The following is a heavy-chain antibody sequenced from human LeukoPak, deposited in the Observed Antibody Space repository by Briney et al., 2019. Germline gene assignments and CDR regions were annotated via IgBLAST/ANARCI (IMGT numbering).Heavy chain of an antibody. CDR1: GGTFSSYA. CDR2: IIPIFGTA. CDR3: ARDRGITDNWFDP. J-gene: IGHJ5*02. Sequence: SVKVSCKASGGTFSSYAISWVRQAPGQGLEWMGGIIPIFGTANYAQKFQGRVTITADESTSTAYMELSSLRSEDTAVYYCARDRGITDNWFDPWGQGTLVTVSS. D-gene: IGHD1-14*01. V-gene: IGHV1-69*13.